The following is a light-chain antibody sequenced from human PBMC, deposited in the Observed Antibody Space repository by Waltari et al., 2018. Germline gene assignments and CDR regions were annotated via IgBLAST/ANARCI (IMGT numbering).Light chain of an antibody. Sequence: QAVLTQPPSVSAAPGQRVTISCSGTSSNIENNFVSWYQQVPGTAPKLPIYKNEKRPAGIPDRFSGSNSGPSATRDITGLQTGDEAVYYCETWDSSLTVLFGGGTKLTVL. J-gene: IGLJ2*01. CDR1: SSNIENNF. CDR2: KNE. V-gene: IGLV1-51*01. CDR3: ETWDSSLTVL.